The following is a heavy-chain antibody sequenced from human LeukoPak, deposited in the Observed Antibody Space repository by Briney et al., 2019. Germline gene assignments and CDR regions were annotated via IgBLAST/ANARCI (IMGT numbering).Heavy chain of an antibody. Sequence: SETLSLTCTVSGGSISSSSYYWGWIRQPPGKGLEWIGSIYYSGSTYYNPSLKSRVTISVDTSKNQFSLRLTSVTAADTAVYYCARRRQISADSPYAFDLWGQGTLVTVSS. CDR1: GGSISSSSYY. CDR3: ARRRQISADSPYAFDL. D-gene: IGHD2-21*01. V-gene: IGHV4-39*07. J-gene: IGHJ3*01. CDR2: IYYSGST.